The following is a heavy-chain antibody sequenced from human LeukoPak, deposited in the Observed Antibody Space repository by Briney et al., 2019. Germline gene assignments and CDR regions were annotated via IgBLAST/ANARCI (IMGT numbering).Heavy chain of an antibody. CDR1: GFTFSSYD. CDR3: AREASDAFDI. CDR2: IWYDGSNK. J-gene: IGHJ3*02. Sequence: GGSLRLSCAASGFTFSSYDMHWGRQAPGKGLEWVALIWYDGSNKNYADSVKGRSTISRDNSKNTLFLQMNSLRAEDTAVYYCAREASDAFDIWGQGTMVTVSS. V-gene: IGHV3-33*01.